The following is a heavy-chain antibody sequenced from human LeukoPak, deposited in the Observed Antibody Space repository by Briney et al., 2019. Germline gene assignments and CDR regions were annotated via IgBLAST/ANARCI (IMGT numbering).Heavy chain of an antibody. Sequence: GGSLRFSCAASGFTFSSYAMSWVRQAPGKGLEWVSSISSSSSYIYYADSVKGRFTISRDNAKNSLYLQMNSLRAEDTAVYYCARVLESEMATIGATDYWGQGTLVTVSS. CDR3: ARVLESEMATIGATDY. V-gene: IGHV3-21*01. J-gene: IGHJ4*02. D-gene: IGHD5-24*01. CDR1: GFTFSSYA. CDR2: ISSSSSYI.